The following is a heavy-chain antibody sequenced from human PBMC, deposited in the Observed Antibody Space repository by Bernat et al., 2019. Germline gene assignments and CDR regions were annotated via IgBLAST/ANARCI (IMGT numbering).Heavy chain of an antibody. D-gene: IGHD4-17*01. CDR3: ARENGDYGRGHGMDV. CDR2: ISSSSSYI. Sequence: EVQLVESGGGLVKPGGSLRLSCAASGFTFSSYSMNWVRQAPGKGLEWVSSISSSSSYIYYADSVKGRFTISRDNAKNSLYLQMNSLTAEDTAVYYCARENGDYGRGHGMDVWGQGTTVTVSS. J-gene: IGHJ6*02. V-gene: IGHV3-21*01. CDR1: GFTFSSYS.